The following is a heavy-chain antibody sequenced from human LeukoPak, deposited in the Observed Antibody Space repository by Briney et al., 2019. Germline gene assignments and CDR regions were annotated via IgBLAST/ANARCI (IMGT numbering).Heavy chain of an antibody. D-gene: IGHD3-22*01. CDR2: MNPNSGNT. V-gene: IGHV1-8*01. Sequence: ASVKVSCKASGYTFTSYDINWVRQATGQGLEWMGWMNPNSGNTGYAQKFQGRVTMTRNTSISTAYMELSSLRSEDTAVYYCARGRTYYYDSSGYYTNWFGPWGQGTLVTVSS. J-gene: IGHJ5*02. CDR3: ARGRTYYYDSSGYYTNWFGP. CDR1: GYTFTSYD.